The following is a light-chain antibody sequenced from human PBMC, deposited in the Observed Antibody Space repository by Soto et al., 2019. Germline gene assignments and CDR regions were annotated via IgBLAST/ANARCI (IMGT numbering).Light chain of an antibody. CDR3: SSYTTRNTRI. J-gene: IGLJ2*01. V-gene: IGLV2-14*03. CDR2: SVS. Sequence: QSVLSQPASVSGSPGQSITISCTGTTSDVGAYDEVTWYQQHPGKAPKLLLYSVSDRPSGISFRFSGSKSGNTASLTISGFQAEDAADYFCSSYTTRNTRIFGGGTKLTVL. CDR1: TSDVGAYDE.